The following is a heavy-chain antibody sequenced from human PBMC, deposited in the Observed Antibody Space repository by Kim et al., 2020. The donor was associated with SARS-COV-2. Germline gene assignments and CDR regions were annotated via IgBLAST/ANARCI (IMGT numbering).Heavy chain of an antibody. CDR3: ARDRDIVVVIAIFSDIDHAYGMDV. CDR1: GFTFSSYS. J-gene: IGHJ6*02. V-gene: IGHV3-48*02. CDR2: ISSSSSTI. Sequence: GGSLRLSCAASGFTFSSYSMNWVRQAPGKGVEWVSYISSSSSTIYYADSVKGRFTISRDNAKNSLYLQMNSLRDEDTAVYYCARDRDIVVVIAIFSDIDHAYGMDVWGQGTTVTVSS. D-gene: IGHD2-21*01.